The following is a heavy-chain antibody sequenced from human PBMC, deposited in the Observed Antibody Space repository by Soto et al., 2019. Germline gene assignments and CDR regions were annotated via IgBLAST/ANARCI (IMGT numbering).Heavy chain of an antibody. V-gene: IGHV3-33*01. CDR2: IWYDGSNK. J-gene: IGHJ3*02. Sequence: PGGPLRLSCAASGFTFSSYGMHWVRQAPGKGLEWVAVIWYDGSNKYYADSVKGRFTISRDNSKNTLYLQMNSLRAEDTAVYYCARADYCSGGSCYGNDAFDIWGQGTMVTVSS. D-gene: IGHD2-15*01. CDR1: GFTFSSYG. CDR3: ARADYCSGGSCYGNDAFDI.